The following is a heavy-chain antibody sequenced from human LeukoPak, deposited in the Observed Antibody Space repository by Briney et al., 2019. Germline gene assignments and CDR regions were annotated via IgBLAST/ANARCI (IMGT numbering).Heavy chain of an antibody. CDR1: GVSMNNNY. V-gene: IGHV4-4*07. D-gene: IGHD3-22*01. J-gene: IGHJ4*02. Sequence: SETLSLTCTVSGVSMNNNYWSWIRQSAGRGLEWIGRIYSTGTTDYSPSLGSRVTMSVDTSKNQFSLNLSSVTAADTAVYFCARDRAVDLDSSGFFYNRGLDCWGQGTLVTVSS. CDR3: ARDRAVDLDSSGFFYNRGLDC. CDR2: IYSTGTT.